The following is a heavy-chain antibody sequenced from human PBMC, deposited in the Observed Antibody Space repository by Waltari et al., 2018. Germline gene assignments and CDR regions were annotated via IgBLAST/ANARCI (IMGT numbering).Heavy chain of an antibody. CDR3: ANLLATVTTRWNWYFDL. CDR1: GGTFSSYA. J-gene: IGHJ2*01. Sequence: VQLVQSGAEVKKPGSSVKVSCKASGGTFSSYAMSWVRQAPGKGLEWASAISGSGGSTYYADAVKGRLTISGGDSKNTLYLQMNSLRAEDTAVCYCANLLATVTTRWNWYFDLWGRGTLVTVSS. D-gene: IGHD4-17*01. V-gene: IGHV3-23*04. CDR2: ISGSGGST.